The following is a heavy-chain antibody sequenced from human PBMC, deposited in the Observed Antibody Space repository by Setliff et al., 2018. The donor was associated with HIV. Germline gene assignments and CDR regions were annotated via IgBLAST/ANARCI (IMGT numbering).Heavy chain of an antibody. V-gene: IGHV4-59*08. J-gene: IGHJ4*02. CDR2: ISSSGTT. CDR1: DDSFTNYD. Sequence: SQTLSLTCVVSDDSFTNYDWTWIRQSPGKALEWIGYISSSGTTNYNPSLRSRVTISIETSNTRFSLWLRSATAADTATYFCARLGRAIDDGGSSLRLDFWGQGMLVTVSS. D-gene: IGHD2-21*01. CDR3: ARLGRAIDDGGSSLRLDF.